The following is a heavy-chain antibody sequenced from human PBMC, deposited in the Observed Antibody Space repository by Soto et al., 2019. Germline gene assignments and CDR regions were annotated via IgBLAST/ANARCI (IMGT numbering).Heavy chain of an antibody. Sequence: LRLSCAASGFTFSSYGMHWVRQAPGKGLEWVAVISYDGSNRYYGDSVKGRFTISRDNSKNTLYLQMNSLRAEDTAVYYCASTWSGYYYFDSWGQGTLVTVSS. CDR2: ISYDGSNR. CDR3: ASTWSGYYYFDS. V-gene: IGHV3-30*03. D-gene: IGHD3-3*01. CDR1: GFTFSSYG. J-gene: IGHJ4*02.